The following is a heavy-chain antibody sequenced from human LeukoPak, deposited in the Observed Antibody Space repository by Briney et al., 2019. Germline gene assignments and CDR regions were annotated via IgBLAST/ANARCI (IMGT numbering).Heavy chain of an antibody. J-gene: IGHJ4*02. V-gene: IGHV3-23*01. D-gene: IGHD3-22*01. CDR1: GFTFSSYA. Sequence: SGGSLRLSCAASGFTFSSYAMSWVRQAPGKGLEWVSAISGSGDSTYYSDSVKGRFTISRDNSKNTLYVQMNSLRAEDTAVYYCAKPLVSDYYDSSGYWGYWGQGTPVTVSS. CDR3: AKPLVSDYYDSSGYWGY. CDR2: ISGSGDST.